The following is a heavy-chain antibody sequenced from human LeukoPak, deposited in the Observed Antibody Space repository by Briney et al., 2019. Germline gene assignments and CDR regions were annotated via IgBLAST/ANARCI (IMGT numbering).Heavy chain of an antibody. Sequence: SETLSLTCTVSGGSINNYYWSWIRQPPGKGLEWIGFIHYTGSTNYNPSLKSRVTISVDTSKNQFSLKLSSVTAADTAVYYCAREDVAGGSGSNYYYYGADVWGQGTTVTVSS. CDR3: AREDVAGGSGSNYYYYGADV. V-gene: IGHV4-59*01. CDR2: IHYTGST. J-gene: IGHJ6*02. D-gene: IGHD3-10*01. CDR1: GGSINNYY.